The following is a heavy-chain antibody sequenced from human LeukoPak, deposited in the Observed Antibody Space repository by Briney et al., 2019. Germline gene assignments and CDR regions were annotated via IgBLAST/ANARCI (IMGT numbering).Heavy chain of an antibody. CDR3: ARDRHYYGSGSYFWFDP. D-gene: IGHD3-10*01. Sequence: GGSLRLSCAASGLTVSSNCMSWVRQAPGKGLEWVSYISTSGSTIYYADSVKGRFTISRDNAKNSLYLQMNSLRAEDTAVYYCARDRHYYGSGSYFWFDPWGQGTLVTVSS. CDR1: GLTVSSNC. CDR2: ISTSGSTI. V-gene: IGHV3-11*01. J-gene: IGHJ5*02.